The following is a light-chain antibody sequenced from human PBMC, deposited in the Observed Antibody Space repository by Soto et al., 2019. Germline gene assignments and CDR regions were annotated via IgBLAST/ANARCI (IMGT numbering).Light chain of an antibody. V-gene: IGKV1-39*01. CDR1: QTIARY. CDR3: QQSYNPPFT. Sequence: DIQMTQSPSPLSASVGDRIIITCRASQTIARYINWFQQKSGQPPKLLVYAASTLRHGVPSRFSASGSGSHFTLTINSLQPEDLATYYCQQSYNPPFTFGPGTKAAI. CDR2: AAS. J-gene: IGKJ3*01.